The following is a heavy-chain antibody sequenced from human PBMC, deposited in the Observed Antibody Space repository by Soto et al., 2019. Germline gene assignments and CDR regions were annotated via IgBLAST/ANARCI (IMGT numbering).Heavy chain of an antibody. Sequence: SETLSLTCTVSGGSISSSSYYWGWIRQPPGKGLEWIGSIYYSGSTYYNPSLKSRVTMSVDTSKDQFSLKLSSVTAADTAVYYCARRDDYIWGSYRYTDWFDPWGQGTLVTVSS. V-gene: IGHV4-39*01. D-gene: IGHD3-16*02. CDR1: GGSISSSSYY. CDR2: IYYSGST. J-gene: IGHJ5*02. CDR3: ARRDDYIWGSYRYTDWFDP.